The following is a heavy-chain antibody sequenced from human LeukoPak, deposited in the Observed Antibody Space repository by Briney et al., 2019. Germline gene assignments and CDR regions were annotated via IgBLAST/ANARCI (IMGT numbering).Heavy chain of an antibody. CDR1: GYSISSAYY. Sequence: SETLSLTCTVSGYSISSAYYWGWIRQPPGKGLEWIGSIDHSGSTFYNPSLRSRVTISIDTSKNQFSLKLTSVTAADTAVYYCARGTDYYDTSGYGDYWGQGILVTVSS. D-gene: IGHD3-22*01. V-gene: IGHV4-38-2*02. J-gene: IGHJ4*02. CDR2: IDHSGST. CDR3: ARGTDYYDTSGYGDY.